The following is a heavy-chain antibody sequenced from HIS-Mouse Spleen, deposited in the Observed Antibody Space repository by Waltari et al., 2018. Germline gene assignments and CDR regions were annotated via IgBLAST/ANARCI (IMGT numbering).Heavy chain of an antibody. CDR3: ARGALRGSYYWGEYFQH. V-gene: IGHV4-34*01. J-gene: IGHJ1*01. CDR2: INHSGST. D-gene: IGHD1-26*01. CDR1: GGSFSGYD. Sequence: QVQLQQWGAGLMKRSKTLSLTCAFYGGSFSGYDWSWIRQPPGKGLEGIGEINHSGSTNYNQSLKSRVTISVDTSKNQFSLKLSSVTAADTAVYYCARGALRGSYYWGEYFQHWGQGTLVTVSS.